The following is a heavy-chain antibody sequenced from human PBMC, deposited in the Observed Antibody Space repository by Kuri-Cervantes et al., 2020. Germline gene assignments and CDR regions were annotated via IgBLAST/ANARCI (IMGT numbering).Heavy chain of an antibody. J-gene: IGHJ4*02. D-gene: IGHD3-3*01. CDR1: GFNFGTYG. V-gene: IGHV3-20*04. Sequence: GESLKISCTTSGFNFGTYGMSWVRQGPGKGLEWVSGINWNGGSTGYADSVKGRFTISRDNAKNSLYLQMNSLRAEDTALYYCARDPFSNYFDYWGQGTLVTVSS. CDR3: ARDPFSNYFDY. CDR2: INWNGGST.